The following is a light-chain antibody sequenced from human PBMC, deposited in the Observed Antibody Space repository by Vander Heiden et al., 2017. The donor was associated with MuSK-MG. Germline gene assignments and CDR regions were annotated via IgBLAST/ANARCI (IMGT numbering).Light chain of an antibody. CDR1: SSNIGTNT. CDR3: AAWEDSLNGFWV. CDR2: SNN. Sequence: QSVLTQPPSASGTPGQRVTISCSGSSSNIGTNTLNWYQQLPGTAPKLLIYSNNQRPSGVPDRFSGSKSGTSAPLAISGLQSEDEADYYCAAWEDSLNGFWVFGGGTKLTVL. J-gene: IGLJ3*02. V-gene: IGLV1-44*01.